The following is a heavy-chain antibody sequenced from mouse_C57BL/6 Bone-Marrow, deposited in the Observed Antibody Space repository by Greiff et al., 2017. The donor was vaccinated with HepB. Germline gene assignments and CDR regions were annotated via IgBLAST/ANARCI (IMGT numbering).Heavy chain of an antibody. V-gene: IGHV14-4*01. Sequence: VQLQQSGAELVRPGASVKLSCTASGFNIKDDYMHWVKQRPEQGLEWIGWIDPENGDTEYAPKFQGKATITADTSSNTAYLQLSSLTSEDTAVYYCTTQAQATHFDYWGQGTTLTVSS. J-gene: IGHJ2*01. CDR1: GFNIKDDY. D-gene: IGHD3-2*02. CDR2: IDPENGDT. CDR3: TTQAQATHFDY.